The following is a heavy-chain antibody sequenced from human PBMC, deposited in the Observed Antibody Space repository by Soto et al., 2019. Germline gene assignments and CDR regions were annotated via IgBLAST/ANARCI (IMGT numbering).Heavy chain of an antibody. D-gene: IGHD6-13*01. V-gene: IGHV4-30-4*01. CDR2: IYYSGST. CDR3: AMGGFIAAAGTGDVEPGPFDY. CDR1: GGSISSGDYY. J-gene: IGHJ4*02. Sequence: PSETLSLTCTVSGGSISSGDYYWSWIRQPPGKGLEWIGYIYYSGSTYYNPSLKSRVTISVDTSKNQFSLKLSSVTAADTAVYYCAMGGFIAAAGTGDVEPGPFDYWGQGTLVTVSS.